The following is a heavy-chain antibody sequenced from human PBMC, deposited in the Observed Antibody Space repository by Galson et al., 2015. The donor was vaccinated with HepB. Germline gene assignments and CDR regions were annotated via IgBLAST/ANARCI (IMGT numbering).Heavy chain of an antibody. D-gene: IGHD6-19*01. CDR2: ISYDGSNK. V-gene: IGHV3-30*04. J-gene: IGHJ6*02. CDR1: GFTFSSYA. CDR3: ARGRKSSGWYVYYYYYGMDV. Sequence: SLRLSCAASGFTFSSYAMHWVRQAPGKGLEWVAVISYDGSNKYYADSVKGRFTISRDNSKNTLYLQMNSLRAEDTAVYYCARGRKSSGWYVYYYYYGMDVWGQGTTVTVAS.